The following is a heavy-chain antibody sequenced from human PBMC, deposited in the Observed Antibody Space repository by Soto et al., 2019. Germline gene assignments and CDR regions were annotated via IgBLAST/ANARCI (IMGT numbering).Heavy chain of an antibody. V-gene: IGHV4-30-2*01. Sequence: QLQLQESGSGLVKPSQTLSLTCAVSGGSISSCGYSWSWIRQPPGKGLEWIGYIYHSGSTYYNPSLKSRVTISVDRSKNQFSLKLSSVTAADTAVYYCARGLDYYYGMDVWGQGTTVTVSS. J-gene: IGHJ6*02. CDR1: GGSISSCGYS. CDR3: ARGLDYYYGMDV. CDR2: IYHSGST.